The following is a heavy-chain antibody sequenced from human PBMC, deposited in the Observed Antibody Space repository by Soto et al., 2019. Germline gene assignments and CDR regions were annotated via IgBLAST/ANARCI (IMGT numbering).Heavy chain of an antibody. CDR1: GFTFSNYA. J-gene: IGHJ6*02. V-gene: IGHV3-23*01. D-gene: IGHD3-10*01. CDR2: ISARGGTT. Sequence: EVQLSESGGDLVQPGGSLRLSCEASGFTFSNYAMSWVRQAPGKGLEWVTGISARGGTTYYVDSVKGRFTISRDNSKNTLYLQMNALRAEDRAVYYCAKDRGFGAGHGMDVWGQGTTVTVSS. CDR3: AKDRGFGAGHGMDV.